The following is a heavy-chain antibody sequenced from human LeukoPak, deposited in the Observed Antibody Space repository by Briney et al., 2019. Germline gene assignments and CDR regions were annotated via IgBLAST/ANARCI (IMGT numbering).Heavy chain of an antibody. V-gene: IGHV3-23*01. CDR2: ISESGDTP. Sequence: GGSLRLSCTASGFTLSSYAMSWVRQAPGKGLKWVSSISESGDTPYYADSVKGLFTISRDNSKNTLYLQMSSLRAEDTAVYYCARRGCSSLTCLENWGQGTLVTVSS. CDR1: GFTLSSYA. D-gene: IGHD2-2*01. J-gene: IGHJ4*02. CDR3: ARRGCSSLTCLEN.